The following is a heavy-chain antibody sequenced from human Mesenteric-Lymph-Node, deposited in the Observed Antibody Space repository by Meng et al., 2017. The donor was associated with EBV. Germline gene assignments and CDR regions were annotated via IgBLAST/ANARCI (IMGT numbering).Heavy chain of an antibody. CDR1: GGSVSSNSSY. CDR3: ARENPARGNWFDP. Sequence: HVQLAHSGPDVVNHSEPLSLSCNFSGGSVSSNSSYWCWIRQPPGKRLEWIGYVYYSGSTNYNPSLKSRVTISVDTSKNQFSLNLYSVTAADTAVYYCARENPARGNWFDPRGQGALVTVSS. J-gene: IGHJ5*02. V-gene: IGHV4-61*01. D-gene: IGHD3-10*01. CDR2: VYYSGST.